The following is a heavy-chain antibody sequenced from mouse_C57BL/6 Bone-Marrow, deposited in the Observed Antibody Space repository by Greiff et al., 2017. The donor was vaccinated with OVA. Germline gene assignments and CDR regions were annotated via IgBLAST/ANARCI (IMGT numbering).Heavy chain of an antibody. J-gene: IGHJ3*01. V-gene: IGHV5-4*01. CDR2: ISDGGSYT. D-gene: IGHD2-4*01. CDR1: GFTFSSYA. CDR3: ARDLYDYDGAWFAY. Sequence: DVKLVESGGGLVKPGGSLKLSCAASGFTFSSYAMSWVRQTPEKRLEWVATISDGGSYTYYPDNVKGRFTISRDNAKNNLYLQMSHLKSEDTAMYYCARDLYDYDGAWFAYWGQGTLVTVSA.